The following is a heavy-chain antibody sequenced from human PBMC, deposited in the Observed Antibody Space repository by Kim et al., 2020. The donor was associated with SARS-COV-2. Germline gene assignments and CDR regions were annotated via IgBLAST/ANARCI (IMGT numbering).Heavy chain of an antibody. CDR3: ARVEPAQDAFDI. J-gene: IGHJ3*02. CDR2: INPSGGST. V-gene: IGHV1-46*01. CDR1: GYTLTSYY. Sequence: ASVKVSCKASGYTLTSYYMHWVRQAPGQGLEWMGIINPSGGSTSYAQKFQGRVTMTRDTSTSTVYMELSSLRSEDTAVYYCARVEPAQDAFDIWGQGTMVTVSS.